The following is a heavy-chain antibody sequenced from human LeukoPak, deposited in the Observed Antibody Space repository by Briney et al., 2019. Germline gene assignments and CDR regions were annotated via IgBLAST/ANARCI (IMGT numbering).Heavy chain of an antibody. J-gene: IGHJ4*02. Sequence: ASVKVSCKASGYTFTSYGISWVRQAPGQGLEWMGWISAYNGNTNYAQKLQGRVTMTTDTSTSTAYMELRSLRSDDTAVYYCARDRHYYDCSGYPFDYWGQGTLVTVSS. D-gene: IGHD3-22*01. CDR3: ARDRHYYDCSGYPFDY. CDR1: GYTFTSYG. CDR2: ISAYNGNT. V-gene: IGHV1-18*01.